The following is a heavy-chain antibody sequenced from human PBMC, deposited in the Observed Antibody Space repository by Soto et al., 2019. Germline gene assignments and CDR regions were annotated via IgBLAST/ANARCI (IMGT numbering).Heavy chain of an antibody. J-gene: IGHJ6*03. D-gene: IGHD6-13*01. Sequence: SETLSLTCTVSGGSISSYYWSWIRQPPGKGLEWIGYIYYSGSTNYNPSLKSRFTISVDTSKNQFSLKLSSVTAADTAVYYCARYVKGELVRSFYYYYMDVWGKGTTVTVSS. CDR1: GGSISSYY. CDR2: IYYSGST. V-gene: IGHV4-59*01. CDR3: ARYVKGELVRSFYYYYMDV.